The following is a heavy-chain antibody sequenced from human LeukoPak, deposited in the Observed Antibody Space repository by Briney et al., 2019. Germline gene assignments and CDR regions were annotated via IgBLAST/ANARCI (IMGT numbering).Heavy chain of an antibody. CDR1: SDSISNSAYH. D-gene: IGHD3-22*01. CDR2: IYYNRGT. J-gene: IGHJ4*02. Sequence: SETLPLTCTVSSDSISNSAYHWGWIRQPPGRGLGWIGTIYYNRGTYYNPSLKSRVTISVDTSKNQFSLKLSSVTAADTAMYYCARQPIVAFTYYFDYWGQGTLVTVSS. V-gene: IGHV4-39*01. CDR3: ARQPIVAFTYYFDY.